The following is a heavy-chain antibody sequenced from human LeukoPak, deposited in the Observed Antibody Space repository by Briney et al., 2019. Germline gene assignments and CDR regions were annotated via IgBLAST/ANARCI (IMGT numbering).Heavy chain of an antibody. J-gene: IGHJ3*01. CDR1: GGSISSGGYY. V-gene: IGHV4-61*08. Sequence: SETLSLTCTVSGGSISSGGYYWSWIRQHPGKGLEWIGYIYYSGSTNYNPSLKSRVTISVDTSKNQFSLKLSSVTAADTAVYYCANADRFCSGSCHVPDAFDFWGQGAMVTVSS. CDR2: IYYSGST. CDR3: ANADRFCSGSCHVPDAFDF. D-gene: IGHD3-3*01.